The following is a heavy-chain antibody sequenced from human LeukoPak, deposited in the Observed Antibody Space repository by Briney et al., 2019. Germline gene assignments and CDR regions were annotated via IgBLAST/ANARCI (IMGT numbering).Heavy chain of an antibody. CDR1: GGSISSGIYY. CDR2: IYTSGST. Sequence: PSETLSLTCTVSGGSISSGIYYWSWIRQPAGKGLEWIGRIYTSGSTNYNPSLKSRVTISVDTSKNQFSLKLSSVTAADTAVYYCAREGYYDSTPGYFDLWGRGTLVTVSS. CDR3: AREGYYDSTPGYFDL. J-gene: IGHJ2*01. V-gene: IGHV4-61*02. D-gene: IGHD3-22*01.